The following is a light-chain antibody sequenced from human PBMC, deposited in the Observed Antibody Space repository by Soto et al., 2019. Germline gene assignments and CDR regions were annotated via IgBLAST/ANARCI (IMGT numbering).Light chain of an antibody. CDR1: QGLSNK. Sequence: DMQMTQSPSSLSASVGDRVTITCRASQGLSNKLAWYQQKPGKVPKLLIFAASTLQSGVPSRFSGSGSGTDFTLTISSLQPEDVASYYCQKYNDALRTFSQGTKVDIK. J-gene: IGKJ1*01. CDR3: QKYNDALRT. CDR2: AAS. V-gene: IGKV1-27*01.